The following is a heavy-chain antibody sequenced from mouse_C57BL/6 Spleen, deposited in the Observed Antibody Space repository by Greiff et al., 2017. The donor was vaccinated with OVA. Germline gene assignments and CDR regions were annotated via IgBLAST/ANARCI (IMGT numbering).Heavy chain of an antibody. V-gene: IGHV5-4*03. CDR2: ISDGGSYT. Sequence: EVKLMESGGGLVKPGGSLKLSCAASGFTFSSYAMSWVRQTPEKRLEWVATISDGGSYTYYPDNVKGRFTISRDNAKNNLYLQMSHLKSEDTAMYYCARGPTVVATGYFDVWGTGTTVTVSS. D-gene: IGHD1-1*01. J-gene: IGHJ1*03. CDR1: GFTFSSYA. CDR3: ARGPTVVATGYFDV.